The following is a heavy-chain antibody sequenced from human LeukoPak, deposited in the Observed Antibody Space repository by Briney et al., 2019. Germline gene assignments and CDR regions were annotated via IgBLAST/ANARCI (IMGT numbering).Heavy chain of an antibody. V-gene: IGHV4-34*01. CDR1: GGSFSGYY. CDR3: AGGGYIVVVPAYNWFDP. J-gene: IGHJ5*02. D-gene: IGHD2-2*01. Sequence: SETLSLTCAVYGGSFSGYYWSWIRQPPGKGLEWIGEINHSGSTNYNPSLKSRVTISVDTSKNQFSLKLSSVTAADTAVYYCAGGGYIVVVPAYNWFDPWGQGTLVTVSS. CDR2: INHSGST.